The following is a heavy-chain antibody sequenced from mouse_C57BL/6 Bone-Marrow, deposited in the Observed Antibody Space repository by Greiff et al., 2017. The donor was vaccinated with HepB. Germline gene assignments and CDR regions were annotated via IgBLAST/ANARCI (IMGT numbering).Heavy chain of an antibody. CDR3: ARSLLSEAMDY. J-gene: IGHJ4*01. D-gene: IGHD2-10*01. CDR2: IDPHSGGT. Sequence: QVQLKQPGAELVKPGASVKLSCKASGYTFTSYWMHWVKQRPGRGLEWIGRIDPHSGGTKYNEKFKRKATLTVDKPSSTAYMQLSSLTSEDSAVYYCARSLLSEAMDYWGQGTSVTVSS. V-gene: IGHV1-72*01. CDR1: GYTFTSYW.